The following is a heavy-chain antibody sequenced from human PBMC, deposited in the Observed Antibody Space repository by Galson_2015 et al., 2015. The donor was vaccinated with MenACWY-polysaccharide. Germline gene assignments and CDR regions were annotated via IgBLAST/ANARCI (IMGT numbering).Heavy chain of an antibody. D-gene: IGHD4-23*01. J-gene: IGHJ1*01. CDR3: AVTPNTKGYFHH. CDR2: IKPDGSEK. V-gene: IGHV3-7*01. Sequence: SLRLSCAVSGFTFSSYWMSWVRQAPGKGLEWVANIKPDGSEKYYVDSVKGRFTISTDSAKNSLDLQMNSLRAEDTAVYYCAVTPNTKGYFHHWGQGTLVTVSS. CDR1: GFTFSSYW.